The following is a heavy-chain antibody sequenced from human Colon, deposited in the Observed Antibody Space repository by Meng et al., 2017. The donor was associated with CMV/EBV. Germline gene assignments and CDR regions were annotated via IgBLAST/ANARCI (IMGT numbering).Heavy chain of an antibody. Sequence: VISFTMHWVRQAPGKWLEWVAVISYDGSNKYYADSVQGRFTISRDNSKNTLYLQMNSLRAEDTAVYYCARDLAPYCSGGSCYELDYWGQGTLVTVSS. V-gene: IGHV3-30*04. D-gene: IGHD2-15*01. J-gene: IGHJ4*02. CDR2: ISYDGSNK. CDR3: ARDLAPYCSGGSCYELDY. CDR1: VISFT.